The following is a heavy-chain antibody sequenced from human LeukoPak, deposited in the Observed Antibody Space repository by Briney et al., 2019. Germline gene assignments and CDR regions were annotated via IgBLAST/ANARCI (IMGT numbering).Heavy chain of an antibody. V-gene: IGHV3-20*04. CDR3: ASLSGVWDTGDKKWFDP. CDR1: GFTFDDYG. J-gene: IGHJ5*02. D-gene: IGHD2-8*02. Sequence: GSLRLSCAASGFTFDDYGMSWVRQAPGKGLEWVSGINWNGGSTGYADSVKGRFTISRDNAKNSLYLQMNSLRAEDTALYYCASLSGVWDTGDKKWFDPWGQGTLVTVSS. CDR2: INWNGGST.